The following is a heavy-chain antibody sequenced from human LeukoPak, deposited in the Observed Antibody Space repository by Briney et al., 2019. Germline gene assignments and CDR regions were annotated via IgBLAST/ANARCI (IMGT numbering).Heavy chain of an antibody. CDR1: GYSFTSSW. Sequence: PGESLKISCKASGYSFTSSWIGWVRQVPGKGLEWMAIIYPADSDTRYSPPFRGQVTISADKSISTAYLQWTSLGASDTAMYYCARRGDYYDSSGYWGGFDYWGQGTLVTVSS. V-gene: IGHV5-51*01. J-gene: IGHJ4*02. CDR2: IYPADSDT. CDR3: ARRGDYYDSSGYWGGFDY. D-gene: IGHD3-22*01.